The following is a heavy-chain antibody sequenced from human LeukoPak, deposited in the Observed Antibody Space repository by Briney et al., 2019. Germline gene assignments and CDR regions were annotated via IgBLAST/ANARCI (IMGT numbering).Heavy chain of an antibody. Sequence: GGSLRLSCAASGFTFSSYAMSWVRQAPGKGLEWVSLMNGDGSSTSYADSVKGRFTISRDNAKNTLYLQMNRLRAEDTAVYYCARTATDAFDIWGQGTMVTVSS. CDR1: GFTFSSYA. D-gene: IGHD2-21*02. CDR3: ARTATDAFDI. CDR2: MNGDGSST. V-gene: IGHV3-74*01. J-gene: IGHJ3*02.